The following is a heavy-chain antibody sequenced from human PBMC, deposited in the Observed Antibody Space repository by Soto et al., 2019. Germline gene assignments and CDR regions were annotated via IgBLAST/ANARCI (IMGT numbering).Heavy chain of an antibody. CDR3: ATTTVVGLFRH. CDR2: ISAYSGNT. CDR1: GYTFTSYS. V-gene: IGHV1-18*01. J-gene: IGHJ1*01. Sequence: QVQLVQSGAEVKKPGASVRVSYKASGYTFTSYSFSWVRQAPGQGLEWMGWISAYSGNTDYAQKFQGRVTMTTDTSTSTAYMELRSLRSDDTAVYYCATTTVVGLFRHWGQGTLVTVSS. D-gene: IGHD4-17*01.